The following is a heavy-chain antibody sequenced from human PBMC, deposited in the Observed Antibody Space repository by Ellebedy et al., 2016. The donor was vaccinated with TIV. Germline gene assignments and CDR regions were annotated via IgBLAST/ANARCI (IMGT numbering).Heavy chain of an antibody. CDR2: ISSSSSYI. Sequence: GESLKISCAASGFTFSSYSMNWVRQAPGKGLEWVSSISSSSSYIYYADSVKGRFTISRDNAKNSLYLQMNSLRAEDTAVYYCARDKLSSGGRIHYYYYGMDVWGQGTTVTVSS. CDR1: GFTFSSYS. D-gene: IGHD2-15*01. J-gene: IGHJ6*02. CDR3: ARDKLSSGGRIHYYYYGMDV. V-gene: IGHV3-21*01.